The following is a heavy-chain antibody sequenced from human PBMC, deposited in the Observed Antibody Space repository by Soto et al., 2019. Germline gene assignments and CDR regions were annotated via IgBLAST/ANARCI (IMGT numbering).Heavy chain of an antibody. V-gene: IGHV1-3*01. Sequence: ASVKVSCKASGYTFTSYAMHWVRQAPGQRLEWMGGINAGNGNTKYSQKFQGRVTITRDTSASTAYMELSSLRSEDTAVYYCARVRIAAAGTVGRYYYYGMDVWGQGTTVTVSS. J-gene: IGHJ6*02. CDR2: INAGNGNT. CDR3: ARVRIAAAGTVGRYYYYGMDV. D-gene: IGHD6-13*01. CDR1: GYTFTSYA.